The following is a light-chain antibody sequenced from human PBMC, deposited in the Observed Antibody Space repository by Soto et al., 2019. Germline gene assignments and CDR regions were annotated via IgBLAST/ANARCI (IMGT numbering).Light chain of an antibody. J-gene: IGLJ2*01. CDR3: MSYVGGNSVA. CDR1: DNDVGRYDF. CDR2: EVS. V-gene: IGLV2-8*01. Sequence: QSALTQPPSASGSPGMSVTLSCSGTDNDVGRYDFASCYQQHPGKAPNLLIYEVSRRPSGVPDRFSASKSGNTASLTVSGLQGEDEADYYCMSYVGGNSVAFGGGTKLTVL.